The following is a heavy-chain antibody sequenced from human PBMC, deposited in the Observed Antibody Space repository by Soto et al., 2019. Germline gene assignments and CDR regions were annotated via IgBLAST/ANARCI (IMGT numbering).Heavy chain of an antibody. CDR2: ISWNSGSI. CDR3: ACGSWNDKYYFDD. Sequence: EVQLVESGGGLVQPGRSLRLSCAASGFTFDDYAMHWVRQAPGKGLEWVSGISWNSGSIGYADSVKGRFTISRDNAKNSLYLQMNSLRAEDTALYYCACGSWNDKYYFDDWGQGTLVTVSS. CDR1: GFTFDDYA. D-gene: IGHD1-1*01. V-gene: IGHV3-9*01. J-gene: IGHJ4*02.